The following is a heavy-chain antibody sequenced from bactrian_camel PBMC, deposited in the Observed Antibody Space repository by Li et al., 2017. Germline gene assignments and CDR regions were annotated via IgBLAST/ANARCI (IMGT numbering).Heavy chain of an antibody. Sequence: QVQLVESGGDSVQAGGSLRLSCASSGYTYFDNCMGWFRQVPGKEREGVAAIYTGGDRADIYTEGEGAYYADSVKGRFTISKGNAKSTLYLEMKSLKPEDTAVYYCALDFISPFSGSSACDSKDEYRRWGQGTQVTVSS. D-gene: IGHD1*01. CDR2: IYTGGDRADIYTEGEGA. J-gene: IGHJ4*01. V-gene: IGHV3S54*01. CDR1: GYTYFDNC. CDR3: ALDFISPFSGSSACDSKDEYRR.